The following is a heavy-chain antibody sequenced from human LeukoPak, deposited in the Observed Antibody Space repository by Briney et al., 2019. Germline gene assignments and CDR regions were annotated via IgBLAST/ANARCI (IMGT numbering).Heavy chain of an antibody. V-gene: IGHV1-46*01. CDR1: GYTFTSYY. D-gene: IGHD3-10*01. Sequence: VASVNVSCKASGYTFTSYYMHWVRQAPGQGLEWMGIINPSGCSTSYAQRFQDRVTMTRDMSTSTVYMELSRLRSDDTAVYYCARAGKIMITMVRGALATSDGFDIWGQGKMVTVSS. CDR3: ARAGKIMITMVRGALATSDGFDI. J-gene: IGHJ3*02. CDR2: INPSGCST.